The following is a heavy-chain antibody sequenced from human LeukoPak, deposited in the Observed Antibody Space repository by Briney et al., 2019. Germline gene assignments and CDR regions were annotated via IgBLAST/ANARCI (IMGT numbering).Heavy chain of an antibody. CDR2: ISYDGSNK. D-gene: IGHD3-22*01. CDR1: GFTFSSYA. CDR3: AREGYYDSSGLDY. J-gene: IGHJ4*02. Sequence: GGSLRLSCAASGFTFSSYAMHWVRQAPGKGLEWVAVISYDGSNKYYADSVKGRFTISRDNSKNTLYLQMNSLRAEDTAVYYCAREGYYDSSGLDYWGQGTPVTVSS. V-gene: IGHV3-30-3*01.